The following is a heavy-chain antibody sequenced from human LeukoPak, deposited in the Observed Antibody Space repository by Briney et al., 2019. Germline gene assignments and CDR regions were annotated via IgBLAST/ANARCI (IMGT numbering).Heavy chain of an antibody. D-gene: IGHD2-15*01. Sequence: SETLSLTCTVSGGSISSSSYYWGWIRQPPGKGLEWIGSIYYSGSTYYNPSLKSRVTISVDTSKNQFSLKLSSVTAADTAVYYCAKDLGPNCSGGSCYFDYWGQGTLVTVSS. CDR2: IYYSGST. CDR3: AKDLGPNCSGGSCYFDY. J-gene: IGHJ4*02. V-gene: IGHV4-39*02. CDR1: GGSISSSSYY.